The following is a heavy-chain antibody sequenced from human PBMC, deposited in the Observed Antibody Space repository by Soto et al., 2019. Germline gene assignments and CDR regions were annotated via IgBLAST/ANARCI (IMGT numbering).Heavy chain of an antibody. J-gene: IGHJ4*02. CDR1: GYAISSGFY. D-gene: IGHD3-10*01. Sequence: SETLSLTCDVSGYAISSGFYWAWIRQPPGKRLEWIGNIYHTGTTYYNPPLKSRVTMSVDTSKNQFSLRLSSVTAADTAVFYCARVRTVGMSGSPGDSWGQGTLVTVSS. CDR2: IYHTGTT. V-gene: IGHV4-38-2*01. CDR3: ARVRTVGMSGSPGDS.